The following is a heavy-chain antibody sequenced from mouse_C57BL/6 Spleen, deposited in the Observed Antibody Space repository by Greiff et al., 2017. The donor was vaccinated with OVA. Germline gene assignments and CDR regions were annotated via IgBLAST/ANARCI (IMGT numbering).Heavy chain of an antibody. J-gene: IGHJ2*01. V-gene: IGHV1-74*01. CDR1: GYTFTSYW. CDR2: IHPSDSDT. Sequence: QVQLQQPGADLVKPGASVKVSCKASGYTFTSYWMHWVKQRPGQGLEWIGRIHPSDSDTNYNQKVKGKVTLTVDKSSSKVYMQLSSLTSEDSEVSYCEIGKLVGNPYAYWGQGTTLTVSS. CDR3: EIGKLVGNPYAY. D-gene: IGHD6-5*01.